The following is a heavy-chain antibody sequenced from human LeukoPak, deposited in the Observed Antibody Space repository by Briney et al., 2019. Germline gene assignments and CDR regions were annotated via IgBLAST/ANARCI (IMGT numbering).Heavy chain of an antibody. V-gene: IGHV3-30*04. Sequence: PGRSLRLSCAASGFTFSSYAVYWVRQAPGKGLERVAAVSYDGTSKYSADSVKGRFTISRDNSKNTLYLQMNSLRAEDTAVYYCARDGYYYDSSGYYFNFDYWGQGTLVTVSS. CDR1: GFTFSSYA. CDR2: VSYDGTSK. D-gene: IGHD3-22*01. J-gene: IGHJ4*02. CDR3: ARDGYYYDSSGYYFNFDY.